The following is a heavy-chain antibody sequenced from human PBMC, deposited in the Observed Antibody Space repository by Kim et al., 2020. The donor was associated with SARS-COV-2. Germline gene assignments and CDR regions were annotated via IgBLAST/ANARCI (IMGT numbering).Heavy chain of an antibody. CDR3: ARDPSPTLPYWYFDL. V-gene: IGHV4-4*02. J-gene: IGHJ2*01. CDR1: GGSISSSNW. Sequence: SETLSLTCAVSGGSISSSNWWSWVRQPPGKGLEWIGEIYHSGSTNYNPSLKSRVTISVDKSKNQFSLKLSSVTAADTAVYYCARDPSPTLPYWYFDLWGRGTLVTVSS. CDR2: IYHSGST.